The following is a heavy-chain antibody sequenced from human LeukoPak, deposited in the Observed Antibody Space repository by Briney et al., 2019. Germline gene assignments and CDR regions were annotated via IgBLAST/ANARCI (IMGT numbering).Heavy chain of an antibody. D-gene: IGHD6-13*01. CDR1: GGSISSSSYY. Sequence: SETLSLTCTVSGGSISSSSYYWGWIRQPPGKGLEWIGSIYYSGSTYYNLSLKSRVTISVDTSKNQFSLKLSSVTAADTAVYYCARRLRTIAAAGKGHFDYWGQGTLVTVSS. V-gene: IGHV4-39*01. J-gene: IGHJ4*02. CDR3: ARRLRTIAAAGKGHFDY. CDR2: IYYSGST.